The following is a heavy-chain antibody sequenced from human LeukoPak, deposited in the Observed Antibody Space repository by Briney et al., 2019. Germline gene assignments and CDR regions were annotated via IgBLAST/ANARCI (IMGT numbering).Heavy chain of an antibody. D-gene: IGHD3-9*01. Sequence: KPGESLKISCKGSGYSFTRYWIGWVRQMPGKGLEWMGIIYPGDSDTRYSPSFQGQVTISADKSISTAYLQWSSLKASDTAMYYCARPHYAILTGYVYFDYWGQGTLVTVSS. CDR1: GYSFTRYW. CDR3: ARPHYAILTGYVYFDY. J-gene: IGHJ4*02. V-gene: IGHV5-51*03. CDR2: IYPGDSDT.